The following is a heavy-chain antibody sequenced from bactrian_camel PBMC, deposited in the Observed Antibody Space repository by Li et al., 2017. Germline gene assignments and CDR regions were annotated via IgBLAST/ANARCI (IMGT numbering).Heavy chain of an antibody. D-gene: IGHD2*01. CDR3: AVDGPVAFCSDYPSDFRG. CDR2: SALGDAT. J-gene: IGHJ4*01. Sequence: HVQLVESGGGSVQAGGSLRLSSEISGYTHSPNCLGWVRQAPGKEIEWVSTSALGDATYYADSVKGRFTISKDAAKDTLDLHMTSLKPEDSGMYYCAVDGPVAFCSDYPSDFRGWGQGTQVTV. CDR1: GYTHSPNC. V-gene: IGHV3S1*01.